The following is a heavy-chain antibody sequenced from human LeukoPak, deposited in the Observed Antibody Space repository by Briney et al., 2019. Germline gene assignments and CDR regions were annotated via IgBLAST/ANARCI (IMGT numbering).Heavy chain of an antibody. V-gene: IGHV3-30-3*01. CDR3: ARDRTQWLVLSYYFDY. Sequence: GGSLRLSCAASGFTLSSYWMHWVRQAPGKGLEWVAVISYDGSNKYYADSVKGRFTISRDNSKNTLYLQMNSLRPEDTAVYYCARDRTQWLVLSYYFDYWGQGTLVTVSS. CDR1: GFTLSSYW. J-gene: IGHJ4*02. CDR2: ISYDGSNK. D-gene: IGHD6-19*01.